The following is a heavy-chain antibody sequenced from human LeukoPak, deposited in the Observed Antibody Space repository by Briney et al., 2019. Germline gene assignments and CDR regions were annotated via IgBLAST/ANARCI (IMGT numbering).Heavy chain of an antibody. D-gene: IGHD1-1*01. CDR1: GGSISSSSYY. CDR3: ASPKGLEPSTNLSR. J-gene: IGHJ4*02. Sequence: SETLSPTCTVSGGSISSSSYYWGWIRQPPGKGLEWIGSIYYSGSTYYNPSLKSRVTISVDTSKNQFSLKLSSVTAADTAVYYCASPKGLEPSTNLSRWGQGTLVTVSS. V-gene: IGHV4-39*01. CDR2: IYYSGST.